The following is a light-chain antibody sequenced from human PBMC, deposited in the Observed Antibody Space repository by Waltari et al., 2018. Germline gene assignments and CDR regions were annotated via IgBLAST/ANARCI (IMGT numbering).Light chain of an antibody. V-gene: IGLV3-9*01. J-gene: IGLJ6*01. Sequence: SYELAQPLSVSVALGQTATITCGGDNIGSKNVNWYHQTPGQAPILVMYNDDKRPSGIPERFSGSNSANTATLTITRAQAGDEADYYCQVWDSSAALFGSGTRVTVL. CDR3: QVWDSSAAL. CDR2: NDD. CDR1: NIGSKN.